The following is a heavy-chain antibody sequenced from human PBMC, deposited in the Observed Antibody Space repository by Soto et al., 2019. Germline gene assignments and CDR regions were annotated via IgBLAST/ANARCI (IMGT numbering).Heavy chain of an antibody. CDR3: EKDAVYNDGLWIMDY. CDR1: GFTISTYA. J-gene: IGHJ4*02. V-gene: IGHV3-23*01. CDR2: VVGSGGEI. D-gene: IGHD2-21*01. Sequence: GGSLRLSCAASGFTISTYAMTWVRQAPGKGLECVSGVVGSGGEIYYADSVKGRFTISKDNSKNTLYLQMNSLRDEDTAVYYCEKDAVYNDGLWIMDYWGQGTLVTVYS.